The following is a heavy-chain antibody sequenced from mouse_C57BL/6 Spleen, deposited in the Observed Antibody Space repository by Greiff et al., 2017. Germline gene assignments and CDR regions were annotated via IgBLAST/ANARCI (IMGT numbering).Heavy chain of an antibody. CDR2: IRSKSNNYAT. CDR1: GFSFNTYA. V-gene: IGHV10-1*01. D-gene: IGHD1-1*01. Sequence: DVKLVESGGGLVQPKGSLKLSCAASGFSFNTYAMNWVRQAPGKGLEWVARIRSKSNNYATYYADSVKDRFTISRDDSESMLYLQMNNLKTEDTAMYYCVRGTTVVAGGYAMDYWGQGTSVTVSS. CDR3: VRGTTVVAGGYAMDY. J-gene: IGHJ4*01.